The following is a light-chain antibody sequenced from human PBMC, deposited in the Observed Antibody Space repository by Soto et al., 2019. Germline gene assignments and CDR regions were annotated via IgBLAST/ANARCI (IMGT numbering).Light chain of an antibody. CDR2: GAS. V-gene: IGKV1-9*01. CDR3: QQVHDYPIT. CDR1: QDISSY. J-gene: IGKJ4*01. Sequence: DIPLTQSPSFLSASVGDRVTVTCRSSQDISSYLAWYQQKPGKAPEILIYGASTLQSGVPPRFGGSGSGTAFTLTISSLQPEDFATYFCQQVHDYPITFGGGTKVDI.